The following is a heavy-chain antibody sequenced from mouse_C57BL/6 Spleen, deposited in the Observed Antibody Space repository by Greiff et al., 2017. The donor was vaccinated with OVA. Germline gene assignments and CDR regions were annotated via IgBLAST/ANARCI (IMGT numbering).Heavy chain of an antibody. Sequence: DAGGGLVQPKGSLKLSCAASGFSFNTYAMNWVRQAPGKGLEWVARIRSKSNNYATYYADSVKDRFTISRDDSESMLYLQMNNLKTEDTAMYYCVGDYAMDYWGQGTSVTVSS. CDR1: GFSFNTYA. CDR2: IRSKSNNYAT. CDR3: VGDYAMDY. V-gene: IGHV10-1*01. J-gene: IGHJ4*01.